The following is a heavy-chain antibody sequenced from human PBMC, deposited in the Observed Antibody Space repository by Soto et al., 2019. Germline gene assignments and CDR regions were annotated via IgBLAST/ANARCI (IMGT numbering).Heavy chain of an antibody. Sequence: EVQLVESGGGLGQPGGSLRLSCAASGFTFSSYAMYWVRQAPGKGLEYVSAITSNGGNTDYASSVKGRFTISRDNSKNTLYLQMGSLRAEDMAVYYCARRIPFGYGMDVWGQGTTVTVSS. CDR2: ITSNGGNT. CDR3: ARRIPFGYGMDV. CDR1: GFTFSSYA. V-gene: IGHV3-64*01. D-gene: IGHD2-21*01. J-gene: IGHJ6*02.